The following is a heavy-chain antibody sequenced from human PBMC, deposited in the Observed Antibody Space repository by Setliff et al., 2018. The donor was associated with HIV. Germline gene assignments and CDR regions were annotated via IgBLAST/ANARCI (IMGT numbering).Heavy chain of an antibody. V-gene: IGHV4-39*01. CDR1: GGSISSNSYY. Sequence: PSETLSLTCTVSVSGGSISSNSYYWGWIRQPPGKGLEWIGNIYSSGSTYYNPSLKSRVTISVDTSKDQFTLKLSSVTAADTAVYFCATTARGTGGGVAFDIWGQGTMVT. J-gene: IGHJ3*02. CDR2: IYSSGST. CDR3: ATTARGTGGGVAFDI. D-gene: IGHD2-15*01.